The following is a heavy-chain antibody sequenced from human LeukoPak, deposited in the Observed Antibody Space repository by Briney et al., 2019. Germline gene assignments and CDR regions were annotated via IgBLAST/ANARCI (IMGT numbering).Heavy chain of an antibody. CDR2: YDGSNK. V-gene: IGHV3-30-3*01. D-gene: IGHD2-2*01. CDR3: ASGDCSSTSCYNWGFDP. Sequence: YDGSNKYYADSVKGRFTISRDNSKSTLYLQMNSLRAEDTAVYYCASGDCSSTSCYNWGFDPWGQGTLVTVSS. J-gene: IGHJ5*02.